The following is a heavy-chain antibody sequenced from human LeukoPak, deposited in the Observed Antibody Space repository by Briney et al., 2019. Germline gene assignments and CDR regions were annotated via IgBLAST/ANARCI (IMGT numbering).Heavy chain of an antibody. J-gene: IGHJ4*02. D-gene: IGHD5-12*01. CDR2: IYSGGST. CDR1: GFTVSSNY. V-gene: IGHV3-53*04. CDR3: ARALATTSTDLGY. Sequence: PGGSLRLSCAASGFTVSSNYMSWVRQAPGKGLEWVSVIYSGGSTYYADSVKGRFTISRHNSKNTLYLQMNSLRAEDTAVYYCARALATTSTDLGYWGQGTLVTVSS.